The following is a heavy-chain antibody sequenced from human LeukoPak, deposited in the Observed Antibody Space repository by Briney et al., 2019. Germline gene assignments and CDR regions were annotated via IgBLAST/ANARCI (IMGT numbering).Heavy chain of an antibody. V-gene: IGHV3-11*03. CDR1: GFTFSDEY. CDR3: ARSRGAGPGAYFDY. CDR2: ISNSGTYT. J-gene: IGHJ4*02. Sequence: PGGALRLSCAASGFTFSDEYMSWIRQAPGKGLEWVSYISNSGTYTNYADPVRGRFTISRDNAKHSLYLQMNSLRAEDTAVYYCARSRGAGPGAYFDYWGQGTLVTVSS. D-gene: IGHD6-19*01.